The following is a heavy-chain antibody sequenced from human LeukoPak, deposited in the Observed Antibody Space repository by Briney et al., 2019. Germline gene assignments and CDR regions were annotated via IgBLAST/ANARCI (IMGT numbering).Heavy chain of an antibody. CDR3: ARAGAVAGGKNAFDI. V-gene: IGHV4-34*01. CDR2: INHSGST. Sequence: SETLSLTCAVYGGSFSGYYWSWIRQPPGKGLEWNGEINHSGSTNYNPSLKSRVTISVDTSKNQFSLKLSSVTAADTAVYYCARAGAVAGGKNAFDIWGQGTMVTVSS. J-gene: IGHJ3*02. D-gene: IGHD6-19*01. CDR1: GGSFSGYY.